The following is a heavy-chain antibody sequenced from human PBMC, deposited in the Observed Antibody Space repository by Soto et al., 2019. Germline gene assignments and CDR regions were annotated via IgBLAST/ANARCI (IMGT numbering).Heavy chain of an antibody. CDR3: AREGLYGSGSIKYYFDY. J-gene: IGHJ4*02. CDR1: GGTFSSYA. V-gene: IGHV1-69*13. CDR2: IIPIFGTA. D-gene: IGHD3-10*01. Sequence: VKVSCKASGGTFSSYAISWVRQAPGQGLEWMGGIIPIFGTANYAQKFQGRVTITADESTSTAYMELSSLRSEDTAVYYCAREGLYGSGSIKYYFDYWGQGTLVTVSS.